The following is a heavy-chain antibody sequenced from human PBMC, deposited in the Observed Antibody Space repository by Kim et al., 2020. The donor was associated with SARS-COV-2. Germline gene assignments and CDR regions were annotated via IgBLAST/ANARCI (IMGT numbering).Heavy chain of an antibody. Sequence: GGSLRLSCVVSGLTFTTNGMTWVRQASGKGLEWVATITDGSGSTTHYADPVKGRFTISRDNSKKTLYLQMNSLRADDTAIYYCARWATPRYFDYWGQGIL. J-gene: IGHJ4*02. V-gene: IGHV3-23*01. D-gene: IGHD2-15*01. CDR1: GLTFTTNG. CDR2: ITDGSGST. CDR3: ARWATPRYFDY.